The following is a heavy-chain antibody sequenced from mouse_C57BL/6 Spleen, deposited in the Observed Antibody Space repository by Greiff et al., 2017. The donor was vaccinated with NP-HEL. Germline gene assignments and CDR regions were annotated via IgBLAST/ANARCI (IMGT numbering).Heavy chain of an antibody. CDR2: IYPGDGDT. CDR1: GYAFSSSW. Sequence: VQLQQSGPELVKPGASVKISCKASGYAFSSSWMNWVKQRPGKGLEWIGRIYPGDGDTNYNGKFKGKATLTADKSSSTAYMQLSSLTSEDSAVYFCARSGPKPSFMDYWGQGTSVTVSS. D-gene: IGHD3-1*01. V-gene: IGHV1-82*01. CDR3: ARSGPKPSFMDY. J-gene: IGHJ4*01.